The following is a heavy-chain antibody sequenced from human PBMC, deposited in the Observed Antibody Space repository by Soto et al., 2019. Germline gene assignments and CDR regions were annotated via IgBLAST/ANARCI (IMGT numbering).Heavy chain of an antibody. CDR2: IDHSGYT. V-gene: IGHV4-34*01. CDR3: ARVRDWLDP. D-gene: IGHD3-3*01. CDR1: GGSFSGYY. Sequence: QVQLQQWGAGLLKPSETLSLTCAVYGGSFSGYYWNWIRQPPGKGLEWIGEIDHSGYTNYNPSLKSLVTISVDTSKNQFSLRLTSVTAADTAVYYCARVRDWLDPWGQGTLVTVAS. J-gene: IGHJ5*02.